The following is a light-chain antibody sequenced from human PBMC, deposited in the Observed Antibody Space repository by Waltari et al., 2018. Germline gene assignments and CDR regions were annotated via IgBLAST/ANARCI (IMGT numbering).Light chain of an antibody. V-gene: IGLV2-8*01. CDR1: NNAIGSHTH. J-gene: IGLJ2*01. CDR3: TSYGGDNNIVI. CDR2: EVN. Sequence: QSALTQPPSASGSPGQSVTISCLGTNNAIGSHTHVPWYQQHTGKAPKLIIFEVNKRPSGVPDRFSGSKSGNTASLTVSGLQAEDEADYYCTSYGGDNNIVIFGGGTKLTVL.